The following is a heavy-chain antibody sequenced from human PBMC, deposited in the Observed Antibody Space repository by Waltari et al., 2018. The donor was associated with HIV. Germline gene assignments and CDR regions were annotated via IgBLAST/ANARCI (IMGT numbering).Heavy chain of an antibody. Sequence: QVQLRQWGAGLLRPSETLSLTCAVYGETFSGYYWSWIRQPPGKGLEWIGEINQSGRTNYNPSLKRRVTMSVDTSKNQFSLRLKFVTAADTAVYYCARVNQDGGNSEPLDYWGQGTLVTVSS. CDR1: GETFSGYY. V-gene: IGHV4-34*01. J-gene: IGHJ4*02. CDR3: ARVNQDGGNSEPLDY. CDR2: INQSGRT. D-gene: IGHD2-21*02.